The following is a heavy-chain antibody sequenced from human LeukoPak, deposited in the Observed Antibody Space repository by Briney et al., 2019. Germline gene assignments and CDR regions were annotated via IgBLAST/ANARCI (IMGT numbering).Heavy chain of an antibody. D-gene: IGHD3-22*01. CDR3: ATGDSSGYDDDAFDI. CDR1: GYTFTSYY. Sequence: GASVKVSCKASGYTFTSYYMHWVRQAPGQGLEWMGIINPSGGSTSYAQKFQGRVTMTRDTSTSTVYMELSSLRSEDTAVYYCATGDSSGYDDDAFDIWGQETMVTVSS. J-gene: IGHJ3*02. CDR2: INPSGGST. V-gene: IGHV1-46*01.